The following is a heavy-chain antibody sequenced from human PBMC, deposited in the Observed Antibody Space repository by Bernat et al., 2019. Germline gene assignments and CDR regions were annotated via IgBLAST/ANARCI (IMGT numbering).Heavy chain of an antibody. Sequence: QVQLVQSGAEVKKPGASVKVSRKASGYTFTSYAMHWVRQAPGQRLEWMGWINAGNGNTKYSQKFQGRVTITRDTSASTAYMELSSLRSEDTAVYYCARDLAAAGYDYWGQGTLVTVSS. CDR3: ARDLAAAGYDY. CDR2: INAGNGNT. J-gene: IGHJ4*02. CDR1: GYTFTSYA. D-gene: IGHD6-13*01. V-gene: IGHV1-3*01.